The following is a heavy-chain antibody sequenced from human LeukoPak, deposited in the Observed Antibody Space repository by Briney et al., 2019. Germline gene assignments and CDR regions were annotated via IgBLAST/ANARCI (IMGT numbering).Heavy chain of an antibody. CDR1: GGSISSGDYY. CDR3: ARGRRYCSGGSCSYYFDY. D-gene: IGHD2-15*01. Sequence: SQTLSLTCTVSGGSISSGDYYWSWIRQPPGKGLEWIGYIYYSGSTYYNPSLKSRVTISVDTSKNQFSLKLSSVTAADTAVYYCARGRRYCSGGSCSYYFDYWGQGTLVTVSS. J-gene: IGHJ4*02. V-gene: IGHV4-30-4*01. CDR2: IYYSGST.